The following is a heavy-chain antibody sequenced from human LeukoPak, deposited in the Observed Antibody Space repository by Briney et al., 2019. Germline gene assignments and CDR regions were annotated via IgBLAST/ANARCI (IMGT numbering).Heavy chain of an antibody. V-gene: IGHV3-11*04. CDR2: ISNSESTK. J-gene: IGHJ6*03. CDR1: GFTFSDYY. D-gene: IGHD6-13*01. Sequence: PGGSLRLSCAASGFTFSDYYMSWIRQAPGKGLEWISYISNSESTKYYADSVKGRFTISRDNAKNSLYLQMNSLRAEDTAVYYCARAPKGYSSPWAYYYYYMDVWGKGTTVTVSS. CDR3: ARAPKGYSSPWAYYYYYMDV.